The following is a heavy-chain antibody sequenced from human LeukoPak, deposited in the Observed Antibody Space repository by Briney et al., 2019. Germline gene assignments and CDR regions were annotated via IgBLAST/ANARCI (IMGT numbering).Heavy chain of an antibody. Sequence: GGSLRLSCAASGFTFSSYGMHWVRQAPGKGLEWVAVISYDGSNKYYADSVKGRFTISRDNAKNSLYLQMNSLRDEDTAVYYCTSWDDWGQGTLVTVSS. CDR3: TSWDD. CDR1: GFTFSSYG. V-gene: IGHV3-30*03. J-gene: IGHJ4*02. CDR2: ISYDGSNK.